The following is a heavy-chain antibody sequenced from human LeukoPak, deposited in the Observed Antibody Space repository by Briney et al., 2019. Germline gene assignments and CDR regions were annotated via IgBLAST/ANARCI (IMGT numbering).Heavy chain of an antibody. J-gene: IGHJ3*02. D-gene: IGHD1-1*01. V-gene: IGHV3-9*01. Sequence: GRSLRLSCAASGFTFDDYAMHWVRQAPGKGLEWASGISWNSGSIGYADSVKGRFTISRDNAKNSLYLQMNSLRAEDTALYYCAKESGTDSIWGQGTMVTVSS. CDR1: GFTFDDYA. CDR3: AKESGTDSI. CDR2: ISWNSGSI.